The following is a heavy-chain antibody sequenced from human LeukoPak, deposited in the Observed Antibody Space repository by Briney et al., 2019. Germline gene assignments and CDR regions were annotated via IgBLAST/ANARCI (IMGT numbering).Heavy chain of an antibody. CDR2: ITNSGGST. J-gene: IGHJ5*01. V-gene: IGHV3-23*01. CDR1: GFIFSSYA. Sequence: GGSLRLSCAASGFIFSSYAMTWVRQAPGKGPEWVSSITNSGGSTYYADSVEGRFIISRDNSKNRLYLQMNSLRVEDTALYYCAKGLSWFDSWGQGTLVTVSS. CDR3: AKGLSWFDS.